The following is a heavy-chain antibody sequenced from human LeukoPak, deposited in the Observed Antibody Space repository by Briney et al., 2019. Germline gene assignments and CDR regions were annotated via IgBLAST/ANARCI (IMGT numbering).Heavy chain of an antibody. V-gene: IGHV4-4*07. Sequence: PSETLSLTCTVSGGSISSYYWSWIRHPAGKGLEWIGRIYTCGSTNYNPSLKSRVTISVDKSKSQFSLKLSSVTAADTAVYYCARGPAAIVDWGQGTLVTVSS. J-gene: IGHJ4*02. CDR3: ARGPAAIVD. CDR2: IYTCGST. CDR1: GGSISSYY. D-gene: IGHD2-2*02.